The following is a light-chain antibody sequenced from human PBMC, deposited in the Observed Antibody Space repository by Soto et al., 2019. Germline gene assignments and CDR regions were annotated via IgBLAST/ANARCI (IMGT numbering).Light chain of an antibody. V-gene: IGKV3-20*01. Sequence: EIVLTQSPGTLSLSPGERGALSCRASQSVSNNYLAWYQQKPGQAPMLLISAASRRATGIPDRFSGSGSGTDITITISRLEPEDVSVYYCQQYGTSPYTFGPGTKLEIK. CDR2: AAS. CDR3: QQYGTSPYT. J-gene: IGKJ2*01. CDR1: QSVSNNY.